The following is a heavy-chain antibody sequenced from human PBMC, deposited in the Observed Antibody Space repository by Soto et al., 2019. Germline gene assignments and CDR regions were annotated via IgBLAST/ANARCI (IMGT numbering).Heavy chain of an antibody. J-gene: IGHJ6*02. CDR3: ARDWSNYVGSYYGMDV. CDR2: ISYDGSNK. Sequence: QVQLVESGGGVVQPGRSLRLSCAASGFTFSMYAMHWVRQAPGKGLEWVAVISYDGSNKYYADSVKGRFTISRDNSKNPRYLQMNSLRVEDTAVYYCARDWSNYVGSYYGMDVWGQGTTVTVSS. CDR1: GFTFSMYA. V-gene: IGHV3-30-3*01. D-gene: IGHD4-4*01.